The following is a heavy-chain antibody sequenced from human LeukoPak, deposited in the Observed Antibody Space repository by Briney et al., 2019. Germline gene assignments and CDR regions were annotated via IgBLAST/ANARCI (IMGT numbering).Heavy chain of an antibody. CDR3: AKDIHPHPDGLHI. CDR1: GFPFSDYA. V-gene: IGHV3-23*01. CDR2: LSASDGTT. D-gene: IGHD5-24*01. J-gene: IGHJ3*02. Sequence: GGSLRLSCAVSGFPFSDYAMNWVRQTPGKGLEWVSVLSASDGTTYYADSVKGRFSISGDNLKNTVYLQMNSLRAEDTAMYFCAKDIHPHPDGLHIWGQGTRVTVSS.